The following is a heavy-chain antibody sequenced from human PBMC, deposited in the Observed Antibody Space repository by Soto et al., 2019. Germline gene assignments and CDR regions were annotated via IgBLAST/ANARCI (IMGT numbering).Heavy chain of an antibody. D-gene: IGHD2-15*01. CDR1: GGSFSYYY. V-gene: IGHV4-34*01. CDR2: INHSGST. Sequence: PSETLSLTCAVYGGSFSYYYWNWIRQPPGKGLEWIGEINHSGSTNYNPSLKSRVTISVDTSKNQFSLKLSSVTAADTAVYYCARVGCSSATCYSNFGYYYYGMDVCGPGTTVTVYS. J-gene: IGHJ6*02. CDR3: ARVGCSSATCYSNFGYYYYGMDV.